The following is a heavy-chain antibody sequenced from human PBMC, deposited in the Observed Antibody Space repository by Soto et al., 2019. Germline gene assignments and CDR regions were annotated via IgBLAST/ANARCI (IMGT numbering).Heavy chain of an antibody. CDR3: ARVRVGATGPNNWFDP. Sequence: QVQLVQSGAEVKKPGSSVKVSCKASGGTFSSYAISWVRQAPGQGLEWMGGIIPIFGTANYAQKFQGRVTITADESTSTAYMELSSLRSEDTAVYHCARVRVGATGPNNWFDPWGQGTLVTVSS. CDR1: GGTFSSYA. V-gene: IGHV1-69*01. J-gene: IGHJ5*02. CDR2: IIPIFGTA. D-gene: IGHD1-26*01.